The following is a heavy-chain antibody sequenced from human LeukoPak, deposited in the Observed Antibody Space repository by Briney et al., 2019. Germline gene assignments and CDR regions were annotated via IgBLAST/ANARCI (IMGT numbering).Heavy chain of an antibody. CDR1: GDSISNGGYS. D-gene: IGHD3-10*01. V-gene: IGHV4-61*08. Sequence: PSETLSLTCTVSGDSISNGGYSWSWIRQPPGKGLEWIGYIYYSGSTNYNPSLKSRVTISVDTSKNQFSLKLSSVTAADTAVYYCAREGHYYGSGSYGVDYWGQGTLVTVSS. CDR3: AREGHYYGSGSYGVDY. J-gene: IGHJ4*02. CDR2: IYYSGST.